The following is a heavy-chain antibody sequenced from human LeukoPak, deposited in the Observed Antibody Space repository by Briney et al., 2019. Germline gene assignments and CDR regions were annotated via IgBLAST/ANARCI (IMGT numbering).Heavy chain of an antibody. CDR2: ISSSSSYI. CDR1: GFTFSSYS. D-gene: IGHD2-21*01. Sequence: SGGSLRLSCAASGFTFSSYSMNWVRQAPGKGLEWVSSISSSSSYIYYADSVKGRFTISRDNAKNSLYLQMNSLRAEDTAVYYCARFIHTRYYFDYWGRGTLVTVSS. CDR3: ARFIHTRYYFDY. J-gene: IGHJ4*02. V-gene: IGHV3-21*01.